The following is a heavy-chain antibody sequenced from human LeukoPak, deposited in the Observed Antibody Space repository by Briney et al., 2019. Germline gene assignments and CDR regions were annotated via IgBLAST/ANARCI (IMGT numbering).Heavy chain of an antibody. CDR3: ARGGRAAAGTSY. Sequence: PGGSLRLSYAASGFTFSSYSMNWVRQAPGKGLEWVSSISSSSSYIYYADSVKGRFTISRDNAENSLYLQMNSLRAEDTAVYYCARGGRAAAGTSYWGQGTLVTVSS. CDR1: GFTFSSYS. V-gene: IGHV3-21*01. CDR2: ISSSSSYI. J-gene: IGHJ4*02. D-gene: IGHD6-13*01.